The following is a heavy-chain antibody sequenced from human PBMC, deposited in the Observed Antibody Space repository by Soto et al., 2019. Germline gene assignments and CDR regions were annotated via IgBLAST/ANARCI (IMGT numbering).Heavy chain of an antibody. V-gene: IGHV4-30-2*01. Sequence: QLQLQESGSGLVKPSQTLSLTCAVSGGSISSGGYSWSWIRQPPGKGLEWIGYIYHSGSTYYNPSLKSRVTISVDRSKNQFSLKLSSVTAADTAVYYCARTRIAARPPFSWFDPWGQGTLVTVSS. D-gene: IGHD6-6*01. CDR2: IYHSGST. CDR1: GGSISSGGYS. CDR3: ARTRIAARPPFSWFDP. J-gene: IGHJ5*02.